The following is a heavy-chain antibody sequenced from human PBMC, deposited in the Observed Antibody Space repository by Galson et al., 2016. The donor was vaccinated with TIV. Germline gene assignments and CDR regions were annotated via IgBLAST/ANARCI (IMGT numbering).Heavy chain of an antibody. CDR2: ITGSGGST. J-gene: IGHJ4*02. D-gene: IGHD5-18*01. CDR3: AKDRQWIPSSLDY. Sequence: SLRLSCAASGFNFRNYAMDWVRQPPGKGLEWVSGITGSGGSTDYGVSVKGRFIVSRDNSKNTLYLQLNSLRADDTAVYYCAKDRQWIPSSLDYWGQGILVTVSS. CDR1: GFNFRNYA. V-gene: IGHV3-23*01.